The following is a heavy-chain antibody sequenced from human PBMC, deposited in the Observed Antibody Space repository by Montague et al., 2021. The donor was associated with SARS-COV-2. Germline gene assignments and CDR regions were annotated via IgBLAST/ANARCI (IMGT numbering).Heavy chain of an antibody. CDR2: SYYSGST. CDR3: ARGVGMDV. Sequence: SETLSLTCAVSGGSVSSYYWSWIRQPPGKGLEWVGYSYYSGSTNYNSSLKSRVTISVDTSKNQFSLTLSSVTAADTAVYYCARGVGMDVWGQGTTVTVSS. J-gene: IGHJ6*02. CDR1: GGSVSSYY. V-gene: IGHV4-59*08.